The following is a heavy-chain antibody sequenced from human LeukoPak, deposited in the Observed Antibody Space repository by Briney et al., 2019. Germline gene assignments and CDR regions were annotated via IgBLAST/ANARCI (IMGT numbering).Heavy chain of an antibody. CDR1: GHSFNRYY. V-gene: IGHV4-59*12. Sequence: AETLTLTCIVSGHSFNRYYWHWLRHPPGKALEWLRYIYYSGSTNYNPSLKSRVTISIDTSKNQLSLKLNSVTAADTAVYYCARTEITVPRGPRGFDIWGQGTMVSVSS. D-gene: IGHD3-10*01. CDR3: ARTEITVPRGPRGFDI. J-gene: IGHJ3*02. CDR2: IYYSGST.